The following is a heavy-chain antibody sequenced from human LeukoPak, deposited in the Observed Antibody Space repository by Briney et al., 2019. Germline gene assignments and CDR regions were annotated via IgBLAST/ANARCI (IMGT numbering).Heavy chain of an antibody. CDR1: GGSISSGGYY. J-gene: IGHJ5*02. D-gene: IGHD4-17*01. CDR2: IYYSGST. Sequence: PSKTLSLTCTVSGGSISSGGYYWSWIRQHPGKGLEWIGYIYYSGSTYYNPSLKSRVTISVDTSKNQFSLKLSSVTAADTAVYYCARGLKRPRRYNWLDPWGQGTLVTVSS. V-gene: IGHV4-31*03. CDR3: ARGLKRPRRYNWLDP.